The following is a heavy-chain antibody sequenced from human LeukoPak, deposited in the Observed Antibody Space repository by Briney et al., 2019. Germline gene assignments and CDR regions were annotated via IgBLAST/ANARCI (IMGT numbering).Heavy chain of an antibody. D-gene: IGHD6-19*01. Sequence: GGSLRLSCAASGFSFSDEYMSWIRQAPGQGLEWISYISASGSYTNYADSVKGRFTISRDDAKNSLYLQMNSLRAEDTAVYYCGRSRGAGPGAHFDVWGQGTLVTVSS. CDR1: GFSFSDEY. CDR3: GRSRGAGPGAHFDV. CDR2: ISASGSYT. V-gene: IGHV3-11*03. J-gene: IGHJ4*02.